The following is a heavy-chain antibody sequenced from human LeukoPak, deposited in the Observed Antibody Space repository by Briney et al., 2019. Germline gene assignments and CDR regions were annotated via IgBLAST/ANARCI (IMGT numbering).Heavy chain of an antibody. V-gene: IGHV1-2*06. CDR1: GYIFTGYY. J-gene: IGHJ4*02. CDR2: INPNSGDT. Sequence: ASVKVSCRAPGYIFTGYYMHWVRQAPGQGLEWMGRINPNSGDTNNAQKFQGRVTMTRDTSISTAYMELSRLRSDDTAVYYCARDPRGYYDSSGDLGFDYWGQGTLVTVSS. D-gene: IGHD3-22*01. CDR3: ARDPRGYYDSSGDLGFDY.